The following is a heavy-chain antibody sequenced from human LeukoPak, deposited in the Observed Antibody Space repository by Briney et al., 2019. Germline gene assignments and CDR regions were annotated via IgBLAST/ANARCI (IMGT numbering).Heavy chain of an antibody. J-gene: IGHJ4*02. Sequence: PGGSLRLSCAASGFTFANAWMNWVRQAPGKGLEWVGRIKSKADGETIDYAAPVKGRFTFSRDDSKNMLYLQMNSLKSEDTAVYYCSTLTSRGLSDSWGQGTLVTVSS. CDR1: GFTFANAW. CDR3: STLTSRGLSDS. D-gene: IGHD1-20*01. CDR2: IKSKADGETI. V-gene: IGHV3-15*07.